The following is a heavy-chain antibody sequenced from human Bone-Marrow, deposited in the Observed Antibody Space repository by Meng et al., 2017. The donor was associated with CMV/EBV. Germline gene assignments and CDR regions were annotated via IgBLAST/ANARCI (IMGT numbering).Heavy chain of an antibody. CDR2: ISASGGSA. D-gene: IGHD5-12*01. CDR1: GFTFSSYS. CDR3: ATGARAYSGGSFFED. Sequence: GESLKISCAASGFTFSSYSMNWVRQAPGKGLEWVALISASGGSAYYADSVKGRFTISRDNIRKTIYLQMSGLSGEDTALYYCATGARAYSGGSFFEDWGQGTLVTVSS. V-gene: IGHV3-23*01. J-gene: IGHJ4*03.